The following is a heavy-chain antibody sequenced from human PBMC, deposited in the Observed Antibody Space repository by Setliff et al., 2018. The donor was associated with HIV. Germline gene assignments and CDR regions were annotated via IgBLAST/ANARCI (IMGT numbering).Heavy chain of an antibody. CDR3: VKDGDYRNGDYDAFDI. CDR1: GFTFMNYA. V-gene: IGHV3-43D*04. CDR2: ISWDGGGT. Sequence: PGGSLRLSCAASGFTFMNYAMSWVRQAPGKGLEWVSLISWDGGGTYYADSVKGRFTISRDNSKNSLYLQMNSLRAEDTAVYYCVKDGDYRNGDYDAFDIWGQGTMVTVSS. D-gene: IGHD4-17*01. J-gene: IGHJ3*02.